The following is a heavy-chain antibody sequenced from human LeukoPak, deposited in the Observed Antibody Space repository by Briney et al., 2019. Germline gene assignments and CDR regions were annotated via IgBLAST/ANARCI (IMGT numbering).Heavy chain of an antibody. V-gene: IGHV4-59*01. Sequence: ASETLSLTCTVSGGSISGYYWSWIRQPPGKGLEWIGYSGGTNYNPSLKSRLTISVDTSKNQFSLRLTSVTAADTAVYYCARGSYGDYWGLGTLVTVSS. CDR2: SGGT. J-gene: IGHJ4*02. D-gene: IGHD5-18*01. CDR1: GGSISGYY. CDR3: ARGSYGDY.